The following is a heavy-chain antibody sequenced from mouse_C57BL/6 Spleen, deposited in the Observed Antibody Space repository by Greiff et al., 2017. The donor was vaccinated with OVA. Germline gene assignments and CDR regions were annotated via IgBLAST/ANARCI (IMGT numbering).Heavy chain of an antibody. J-gene: IGHJ2*01. CDR1: GYTFTSYW. CDR2: IYPSDSET. D-gene: IGHD3-2*02. CDR3: ARDSSGYPLYFDY. Sequence: QVQLQQPGAELVRPGSSVKLSCKASGYTFTSYWMDWVKQRPGQGLEWIGNIYPSDSETHYNQKFKDKATLTVDKSSSTAYMQLSSLTSEDSAVYYGARDSSGYPLYFDYWGQGTTLTVSS. V-gene: IGHV1-61*01.